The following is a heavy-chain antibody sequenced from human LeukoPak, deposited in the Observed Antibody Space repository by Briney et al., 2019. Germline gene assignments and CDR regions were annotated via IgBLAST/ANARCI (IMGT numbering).Heavy chain of an antibody. J-gene: IGHJ4*02. CDR1: GFTFSSYS. CDR3: ARGGDGSGSGWPFYFDQ. V-gene: IGHV3-21*01. CDR2: ISTSGDSI. D-gene: IGHD6-19*01. Sequence: GGSLRLSCAASGFTFSSYSMNWVRQAPGKGLEWVSYISTSGDSIYYADLVKGRFTISRDNGKNSLSLHMNSLRAEDTAVYYCARGGDGSGSGWPFYFDQWGQGILVTVSS.